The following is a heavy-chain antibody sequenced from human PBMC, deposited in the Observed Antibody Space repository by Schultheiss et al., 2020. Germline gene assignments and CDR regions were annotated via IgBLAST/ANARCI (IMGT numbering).Heavy chain of an antibody. V-gene: IGHV1-69*04. CDR2: IIPILGIA. Sequence: LVKVSCNASGDTFSSYAISWVRQAPGQGLEWMGRIIPILGIANYAQKFQGRVTITADKSTSTAYMELSSLRSEDTAVYYCARDLITMVRGAYYYYYMDVWGKGTTVTVSS. CDR3: ARDLITMVRGAYYYYYMDV. CDR1: GDTFSSYA. J-gene: IGHJ6*03. D-gene: IGHD3-10*01.